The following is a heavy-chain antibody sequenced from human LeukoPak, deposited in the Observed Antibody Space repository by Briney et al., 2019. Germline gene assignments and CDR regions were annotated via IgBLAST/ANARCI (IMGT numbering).Heavy chain of an antibody. CDR1: GFSFDPYA. Sequence: GGALRLPRAASGFSFDPYAMSGVRQAPGKGVEWVSAISGSGGSTYYADSVKGRFTISRDNSKNTLYLQIHSLRAEDTAVYYCARGKGSSSSSIDWWGQGTLVTVSS. D-gene: IGHD2-15*01. CDR3: ARGKGSSSSSIDW. J-gene: IGHJ4*02. V-gene: IGHV3-23*01. CDR2: ISGSGGST.